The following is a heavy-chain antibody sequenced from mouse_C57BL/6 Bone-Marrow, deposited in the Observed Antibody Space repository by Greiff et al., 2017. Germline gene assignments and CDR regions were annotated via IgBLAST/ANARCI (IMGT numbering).Heavy chain of an antibody. CDR2: INPNNGVT. CDR3: ARTLTTVVAYYFDH. J-gene: IGHJ2*01. Sequence: VQLQQSGPELVKPGASVKMSCKASGYTFTDYNMHWVKQSHGKSLEWIGYINPNNGVTSYNQKFKGKATLTVNKSSSTASMELRSLTSEDSAVYYCARTLTTVVAYYFDHWGQGTTHTVSS. D-gene: IGHD1-1*01. V-gene: IGHV1-22*01. CDR1: GYTFTDYN.